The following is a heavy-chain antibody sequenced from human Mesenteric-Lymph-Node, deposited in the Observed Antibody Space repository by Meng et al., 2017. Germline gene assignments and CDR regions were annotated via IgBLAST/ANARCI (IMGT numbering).Heavy chain of an antibody. J-gene: IGHJ4*02. CDR2: IYHSGGT. V-gene: IGHV4-4*02. D-gene: IGHD6-19*01. CDR1: GGSISISTW. Sequence: PLQGVAHGLGKPSGTLSPTCAVSGGSISISTWWSWVRQPPGKGLEWIGEIYHSGGTNYNPSLRGRVTISLDKSKNQFSLTLRSVTAADTAVYYCARDPYATGWAGWGQGTLVTVSS. CDR3: ARDPYATGWAG.